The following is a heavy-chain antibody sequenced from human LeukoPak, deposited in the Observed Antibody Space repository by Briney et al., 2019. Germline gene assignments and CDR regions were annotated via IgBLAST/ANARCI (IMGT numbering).Heavy chain of an antibody. J-gene: IGHJ6*03. V-gene: IGHV4-59*01. Sequence: SETLSLTCTVSGGSISSYYWSWIRQLPGKGLEWIGYIYYSGSTNYNPSLKSRVTISVDTSKNQFSLKLSSVTAADTAVYYCARDRCSGGSCHPYYYYMDVWGKGTTVTVSS. CDR2: IYYSGST. D-gene: IGHD2-15*01. CDR3: ARDRCSGGSCHPYYYYMDV. CDR1: GGSISSYY.